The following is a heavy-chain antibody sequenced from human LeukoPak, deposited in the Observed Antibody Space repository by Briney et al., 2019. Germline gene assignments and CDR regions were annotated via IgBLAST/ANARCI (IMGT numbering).Heavy chain of an antibody. V-gene: IGHV4-59*01. Sequence: PSETLSLTCTVSGGSISSYYWSWIRQPPGKGLEWIGYIYYSGSTNYNPSLKSRVTISVDTSKNQFSLKLSSVTAADTAVYYCAREDRTYYFDYWGQGTLVTVSS. CDR2: IYYSGST. D-gene: IGHD1-14*01. CDR1: GGSISSYY. CDR3: AREDRTYYFDY. J-gene: IGHJ4*02.